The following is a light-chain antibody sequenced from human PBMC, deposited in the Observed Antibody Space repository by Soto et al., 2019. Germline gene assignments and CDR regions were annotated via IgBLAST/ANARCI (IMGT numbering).Light chain of an antibody. CDR1: QSVSSY. J-gene: IGKJ4*02. CDR3: QQRSNWPLR. V-gene: IGKV3-11*01. Sequence: EIVLTQSPATLSLSPVERATLSCRASQSVSSYLAWYQQKPGQAPRLLIYDASNRATGIPARFSGSGSGTDVTLTSSSLELADFAVYYCQQRSNWPLRFGGGTKVEIK. CDR2: DAS.